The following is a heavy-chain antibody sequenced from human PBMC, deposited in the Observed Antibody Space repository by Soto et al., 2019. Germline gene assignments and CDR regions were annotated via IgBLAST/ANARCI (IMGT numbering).Heavy chain of an antibody. Sequence: QVQLVQSGAEVKKPGSSMNVSCKASGGTFSTYAISWVRQAPGQGLEWMGGIIPIFGRAKYAQKFQGRVTITADESTSSAYRELSSMRSEDTAVYYCAREIFGVIISGRRDAFDIWGQGTMVTVSS. CDR2: IIPIFGRA. D-gene: IGHD3-3*01. V-gene: IGHV1-69*01. CDR3: AREIFGVIISGRRDAFDI. CDR1: GGTFSTYA. J-gene: IGHJ3*02.